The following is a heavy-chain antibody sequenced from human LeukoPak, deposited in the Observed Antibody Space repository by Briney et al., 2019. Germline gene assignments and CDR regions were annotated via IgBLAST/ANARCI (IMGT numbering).Heavy chain of an antibody. Sequence: GRSLRLSCAASGFTFSSYGMHWVRQAPGKGLEWVAVISYDGSNKYYADSVKGRFTISRDNSKNTLYLQMNSLRAEDTAVYYCATAMVLRGRDYWGQGTLVTVSS. CDR2: ISYDGSNK. V-gene: IGHV3-30*03. CDR1: GFTFSSYG. D-gene: IGHD3-10*01. CDR3: ATAMVLRGRDY. J-gene: IGHJ4*02.